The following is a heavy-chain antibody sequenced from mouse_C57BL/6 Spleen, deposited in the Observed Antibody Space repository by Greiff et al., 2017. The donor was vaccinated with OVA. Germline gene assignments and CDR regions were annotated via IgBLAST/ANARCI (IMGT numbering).Heavy chain of an antibody. V-gene: IGHV5-17*01. CDR3: ASPHYYGSAPDAMDY. Sequence: EVQGVESGGGLVKPGGSLKLSCAASGFTFSDYGMHWVRQAPEKGLEWVAYISSGSSTIYYADTVKGRFTISRDNAKNTLFLQMTSLRSEDTAMYYCASPHYYGSAPDAMDYWGQGTSVTVSS. CDR2: ISSGSSTI. CDR1: GFTFSDYG. J-gene: IGHJ4*01. D-gene: IGHD1-1*01.